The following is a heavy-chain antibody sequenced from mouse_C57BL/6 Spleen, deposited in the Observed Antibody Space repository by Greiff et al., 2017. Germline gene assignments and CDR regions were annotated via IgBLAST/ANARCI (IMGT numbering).Heavy chain of an antibody. D-gene: IGHD1-1*01. V-gene: IGHV1-64*01. CDR2: IHPNSGST. CDR3: ARVTTVVAPGWYAMDY. CDR1: GYTFTSYW. J-gene: IGHJ4*01. Sequence: QVQLQQPGAELVKPGASVKLSCKASGYTFTSYWMHWVKQRPGQGLEWIGMIHPNSGSTNYNEKFKSKATLTVDKSSSTAYMQLSSLTSEDSAVYYCARVTTVVAPGWYAMDYWGQGTSVTVSS.